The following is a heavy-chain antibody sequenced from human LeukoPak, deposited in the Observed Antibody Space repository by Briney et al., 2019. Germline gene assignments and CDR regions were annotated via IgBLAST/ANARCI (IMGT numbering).Heavy chain of an antibody. J-gene: IGHJ4*02. D-gene: IGHD3-3*01. V-gene: IGHV1-2*02. CDR3: ARDPYPLWSGYYLATYYFDY. CDR2: INANSGGT. Sequence: ASVKVSCKASGYTFTGYYMHWVRQAPGQGLEWMGWINANSGGTNYAQKFQGRVTMTRDTSISTAYMELSKLRSDDTAVYYCARDPYPLWSGYYLATYYFDYWGQGTLVTVSS. CDR1: GYTFTGYY.